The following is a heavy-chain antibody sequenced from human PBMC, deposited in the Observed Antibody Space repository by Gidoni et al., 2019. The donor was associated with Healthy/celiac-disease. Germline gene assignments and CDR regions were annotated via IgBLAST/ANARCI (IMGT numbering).Heavy chain of an antibody. CDR3: ARAEGAAAGPRAFDI. Sequence: SSYGRHWVRQAPGKGLEWVAVIWYDGSNKYYADAVKGRFTISRDNSKNTLYLQMNSLRAEDTAVYYCARAEGAAAGPRAFDIWGQGTMVTVSS. D-gene: IGHD6-13*01. CDR1: SSYG. V-gene: IGHV3-33*01. J-gene: IGHJ3*02. CDR2: IWYDGSNK.